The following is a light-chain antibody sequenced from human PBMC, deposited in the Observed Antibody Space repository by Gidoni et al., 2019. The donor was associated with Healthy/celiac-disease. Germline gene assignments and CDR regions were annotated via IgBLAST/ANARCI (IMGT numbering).Light chain of an antibody. CDR1: SGSVSSSYY. V-gene: IGLV8-61*01. CDR2: STN. CDR3: VLYMGSGIWV. Sequence: QTVVTQEPSFSVSPGGTVTLTCGLTSGSVSSSYYPSWFQQTPGQAPRTLIYSTNTRSSGVPDRFSGSILGNKAALTITGAQADDECDYYCVLYMGSGIWVFGGGTKLTVL. J-gene: IGLJ3*02.